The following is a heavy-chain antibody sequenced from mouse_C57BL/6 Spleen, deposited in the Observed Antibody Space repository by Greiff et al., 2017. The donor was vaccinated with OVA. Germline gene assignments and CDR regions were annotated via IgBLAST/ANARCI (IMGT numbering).Heavy chain of an antibody. CDR2: IDPETGGT. Sequence: QVQLQQSGAELVRPGASVTLSCKASGYTFTDYEMHWVKQTPVHGLEWIGAIDPETGGTAYNQKFKGKAILTADKSSSTAYMELRSLTSEDSAGYYCTRSAAQATYYFDYWGQGTTLTVSS. V-gene: IGHV1-15*01. CDR1: GYTFTDYE. D-gene: IGHD3-2*02. CDR3: TRSAAQATYYFDY. J-gene: IGHJ2*01.